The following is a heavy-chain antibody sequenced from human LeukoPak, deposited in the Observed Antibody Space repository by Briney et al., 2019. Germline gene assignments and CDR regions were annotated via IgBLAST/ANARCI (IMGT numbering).Heavy chain of an antibody. CDR3: ARSSIVATFRFDY. J-gene: IGHJ4*02. D-gene: IGHD5-12*01. CDR1: GGTFISYA. CDR2: IIPIFGTA. V-gene: IGHV1-69*13. Sequence: SVKVSCKASGGTFISYAISWVRQAPGQGREWMGGIIPIFGTANYAQKFQGRVTITADESTSTAYMELSSLRSEDTAVYYCARSSIVATFRFDYWGQGTLVTVSS.